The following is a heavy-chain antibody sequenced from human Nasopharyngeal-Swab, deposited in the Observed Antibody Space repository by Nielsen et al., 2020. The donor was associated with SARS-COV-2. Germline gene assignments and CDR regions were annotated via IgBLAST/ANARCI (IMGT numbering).Heavy chain of an antibody. CDR3: AKEGGSSWYEVDH. J-gene: IGHJ4*02. D-gene: IGHD6-13*01. CDR2: ISGSGGST. CDR1: GFTVSSNY. Sequence: GESLKISCAASGFTVSSNYMTWVRQAPGKGLEWVSAISGSGGSTYYADSVKGRFTISRDNSKNTLFLQMNSLRAEDTAVYYCAKEGGSSWYEVDHWGQGTLVTVSS. V-gene: IGHV3-23*01.